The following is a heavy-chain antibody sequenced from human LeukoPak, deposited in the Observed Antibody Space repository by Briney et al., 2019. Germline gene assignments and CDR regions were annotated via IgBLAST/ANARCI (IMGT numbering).Heavy chain of an antibody. V-gene: IGHV1-2*02. CDR3: ARDPNCSSTSCYIDY. CDR1: GYTFTGYY. Sequence: ASVKVSCKASGYTFTGYYMHWVRQAPGQGLEWMGWINPNSGGTNYAQKFQGRVTMTRDTSISTAYMELSRLRSDDTAVYYCARDPNCSSTSCYIDYWGQGTLVTVSS. CDR2: INPNSGGT. D-gene: IGHD2-2*02. J-gene: IGHJ4*02.